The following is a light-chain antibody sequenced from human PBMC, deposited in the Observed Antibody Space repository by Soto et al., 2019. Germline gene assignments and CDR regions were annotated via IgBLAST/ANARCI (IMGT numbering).Light chain of an antibody. CDR2: EIS. V-gene: IGKV2-24*01. CDR1: QNLVHSDGNTY. J-gene: IGKJ1*01. Sequence: DIVMTQTPLSSPVTLGQPASISCRSSQNLVHSDGNTYLSWLHQRPGQPPRLLIYEISKRFSGVPDRFSGSGAGTDFTLKISKVEPEDVGVYYCMQTTQSWAFGQGTKVEIE. CDR3: MQTTQSWA.